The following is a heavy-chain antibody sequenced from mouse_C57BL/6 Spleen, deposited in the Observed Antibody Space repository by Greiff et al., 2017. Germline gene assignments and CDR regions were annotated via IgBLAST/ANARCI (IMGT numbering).Heavy chain of an antibody. CDR3: ARGSTGTPWYFDV. Sequence: EVKLMESGAELVKPGASVKLSCTASGFNIKDYYMHWVKQRTEQGLEWIGRIDPEDGETKYAPKFQGKATITADTSSNTAYLQLSSLTSEDTAVYYCARGSTGTPWYFDVWGTGTTVTVSS. D-gene: IGHD4-1*02. V-gene: IGHV14-2*01. CDR1: GFNIKDYY. J-gene: IGHJ1*03. CDR2: IDPEDGET.